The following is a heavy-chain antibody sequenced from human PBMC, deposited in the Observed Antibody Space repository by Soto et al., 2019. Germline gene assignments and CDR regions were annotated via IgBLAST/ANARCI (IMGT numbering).Heavy chain of an antibody. CDR3: AGDRPELQYGMDV. J-gene: IGHJ6*02. Sequence: QVQLVESGGGVVQPGRSLRLSCAASGFTFSSYAMHWVRQAPGKGLEWVAVISYDGSNKYYADSVKGRFTISRDNSKNTLYLQMNSLRAEDTAVYYCAGDRPELQYGMDVWGQGTTVTVSS. CDR1: GFTFSSYA. CDR2: ISYDGSNK. D-gene: IGHD1-1*01. V-gene: IGHV3-30-3*01.